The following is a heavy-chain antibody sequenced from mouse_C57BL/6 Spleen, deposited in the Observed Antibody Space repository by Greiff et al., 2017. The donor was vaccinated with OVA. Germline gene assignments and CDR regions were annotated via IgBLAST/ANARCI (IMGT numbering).Heavy chain of an antibody. CDR3: ARQYGHFDY. D-gene: IGHD1-1*01. CDR2: ISGGGGNT. Sequence: EVKLEESGGGLVKPGGSLKLSCAASGFTFSSYTMSWVRQTPEKRLEWVATISGGGGNTYYPDSVKGRFTISRDNAKNTLYLQMSSLRSEDTALYYCARQYGHFDYWGQGTTLTVSS. V-gene: IGHV5-9*01. J-gene: IGHJ2*01. CDR1: GFTFSSYT.